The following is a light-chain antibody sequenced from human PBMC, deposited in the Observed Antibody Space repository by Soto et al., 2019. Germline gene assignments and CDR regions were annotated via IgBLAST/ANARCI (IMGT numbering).Light chain of an antibody. J-gene: IGLJ1*01. CDR3: SSYTSSSPFV. V-gene: IGLV1-44*01. CDR1: SSNIGSNA. CDR2: TNT. Sequence: QSVLTQPPSASGTPGQRVTISCSGGSSNIGSNAVAWYQQLPETAPKLLIYTNTQRPSGVPDRFSGSRSGTSASLAISGLQSEDEADYYCSSYTSSSPFVFGTGTKLTVL.